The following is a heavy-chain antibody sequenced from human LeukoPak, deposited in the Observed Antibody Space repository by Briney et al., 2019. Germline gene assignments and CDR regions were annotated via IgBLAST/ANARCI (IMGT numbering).Heavy chain of an antibody. J-gene: IGHJ6*03. CDR3: ARQGAAGKYYYYYMDV. Sequence: GESLKISCKGSGYSFTSYWIGWVRQMPGKGLEWMGIIYPGDSDTRYSPSFQGQVTITADKSINTAYLEWSSLKASDTAIYYCARQGAAGKYYYYYMDVWGKGTTVTVSS. V-gene: IGHV5-51*01. D-gene: IGHD6-13*01. CDR1: GYSFTSYW. CDR2: IYPGDSDT.